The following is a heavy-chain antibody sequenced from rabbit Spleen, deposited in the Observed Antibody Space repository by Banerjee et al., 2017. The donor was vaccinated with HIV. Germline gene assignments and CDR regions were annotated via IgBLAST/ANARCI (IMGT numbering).Heavy chain of an antibody. Sequence: QEQLVESGGGLVKPGASLTLTCIASGVSFSGSSYMCWVRQAPGKGLELIACIYTTSGSTWYASWLNGRFTISRSTSLNTVDLKMTSLTAADTATYFCARSTYGYDDYADLYYAAMDLWGPGTL. CDR3: ARSTYGYDDYADLYYAAMDL. D-gene: IGHD6-1*01. CDR1: GVSFSGSSY. J-gene: IGHJ6*01. CDR2: IYTTSGST. V-gene: IGHV1S43*01.